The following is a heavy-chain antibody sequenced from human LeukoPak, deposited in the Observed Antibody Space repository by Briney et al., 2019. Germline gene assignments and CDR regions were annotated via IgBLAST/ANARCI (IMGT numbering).Heavy chain of an antibody. CDR1: RFTFSNYV. V-gene: IGHV3-30*18. Sequence: GGSLRLSCAASRFTFSNYVMHWVRQAPGKGLEWVAVISYDGSDRYYADSVKGRFTISRDNSKNTLYLQMNSLRAEDTAVYYCAKDPRRYSRTGGYFDYWGQGTLVTVSS. CDR2: ISYDGSDR. CDR3: AKDPRRYSRTGGYFDY. D-gene: IGHD6-13*01. J-gene: IGHJ4*02.